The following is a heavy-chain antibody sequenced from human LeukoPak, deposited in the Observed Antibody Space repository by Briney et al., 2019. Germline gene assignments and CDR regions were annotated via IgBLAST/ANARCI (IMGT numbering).Heavy chain of an antibody. CDR1: GYTFTGYY. CDR3: ARVMGSPTGTTDY. CDR2: INPNSGGT. D-gene: IGHD1-7*01. V-gene: IGHV1-2*02. Sequence: ASVKVSCKASGYTFTGYYMHWERQAPGQGLEWMGWINPNSGGTNYAQKFQGRVTMTRDTSISTAYMELSRLRSDDTAVYYCARVMGSPTGTTDYWGQGTLVTVSS. J-gene: IGHJ4*02.